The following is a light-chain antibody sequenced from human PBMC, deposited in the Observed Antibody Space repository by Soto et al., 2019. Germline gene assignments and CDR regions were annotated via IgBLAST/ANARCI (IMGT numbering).Light chain of an antibody. J-gene: IGKJ3*01. CDR2: AAS. V-gene: IGKV1-39*01. Sequence: DIQMTQSPSSLSASVGDRVTIACRASQTISTYLNWYQHKPGKAPKLLISAASTLQSGVPSRFSGSGSGTDFTLTISSLQVEDFATYYCLQNYNIPFTFGPGTKVDVK. CDR3: LQNYNIPFT. CDR1: QTISTY.